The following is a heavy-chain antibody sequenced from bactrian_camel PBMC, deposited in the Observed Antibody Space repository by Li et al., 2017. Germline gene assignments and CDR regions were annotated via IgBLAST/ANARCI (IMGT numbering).Heavy chain of an antibody. CDR1: GYSYGTNC. J-gene: IGHJ4*01. D-gene: IGHD3*01. CDR2: INSDGSA. Sequence: VQLVESGGGSVAAGGSLRLSCAASGYSYGTNCMGWFRQAPGKEREGLATINSDGSATYADSVKDRFSISRDNAKNALFLQMSSLQPDDSAMYYCARVRKQWSTDRGWRCMLGSADVFGQGTQVTVS. V-gene: IGHV3S53*01.